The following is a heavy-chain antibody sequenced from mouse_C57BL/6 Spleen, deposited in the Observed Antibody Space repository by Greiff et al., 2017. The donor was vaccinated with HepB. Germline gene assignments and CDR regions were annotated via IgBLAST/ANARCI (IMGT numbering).Heavy chain of an antibody. CDR3: ARRGAYDGYPTGQDAMDY. D-gene: IGHD2-3*01. J-gene: IGHJ4*01. CDR2: IDPNSGGT. CDR1: GYTFTSYW. Sequence: VKLQQPGAELVKPGASVKLSCKASGYTFTSYWMHWVKQRPGRGLEWIGRIDPNSGGTKYNEKFKSKATLTVDKPSSTAYMQLSSLTSEDSAVYYCARRGAYDGYPTGQDAMDYWGQGTSVTVSS. V-gene: IGHV1-72*01.